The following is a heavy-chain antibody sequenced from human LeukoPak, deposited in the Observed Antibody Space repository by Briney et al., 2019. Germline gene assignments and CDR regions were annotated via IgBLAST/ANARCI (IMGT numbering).Heavy chain of an antibody. Sequence: PSETLSLTCADSGYSISSGYYWGWIRQPPGKGLQWIGSIFQRGYSYYNPSLKSRVTISVDTSRNQFSLKLSSVTAADTAVYYWAGDKETSGNGRPNWFDPWGQGTLVTVSS. J-gene: IGHJ5*02. D-gene: IGHD4-23*01. CDR3: AGDKETSGNGRPNWFDP. V-gene: IGHV4-38-2*01. CDR2: IFQRGYS. CDR1: GYSISSGYY.